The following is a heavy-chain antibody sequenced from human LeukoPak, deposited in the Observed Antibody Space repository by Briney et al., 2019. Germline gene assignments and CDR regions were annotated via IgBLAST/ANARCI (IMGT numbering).Heavy chain of an antibody. CDR3: AREPPATRYYDY. Sequence: GASVKLSCKASGYSLTSFFMHWVRQAPGHGLEWVGVINPSGDGTSYTQKFQGRVTMTRDMSTSTVFMELTSLRSEATAVYFCAREPPATRYYDYWGQGTLVTVSS. CDR1: GYSLTSFF. V-gene: IGHV1-46*01. D-gene: IGHD2-21*01. J-gene: IGHJ4*02. CDR2: INPSGDGT.